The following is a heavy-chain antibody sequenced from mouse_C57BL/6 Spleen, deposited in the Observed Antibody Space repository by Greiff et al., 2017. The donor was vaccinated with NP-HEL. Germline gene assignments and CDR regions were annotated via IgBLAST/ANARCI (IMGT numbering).Heavy chain of an antibody. J-gene: IGHJ4*01. Sequence: EVHLVESGPGLVKPSQSLSLTCSVTGYSITSGYYWNWIRQFPGNKLEWMGYISYDGSNNYNPSLKNRISITRDTSKNQFFLKLNSVTTEDTATYYCARPRHYYGSSPYAMDYWGQGTSVTVSS. D-gene: IGHD1-1*01. CDR3: ARPRHYYGSSPYAMDY. V-gene: IGHV3-6*01. CDR1: GYSITSGYY. CDR2: ISYDGSN.